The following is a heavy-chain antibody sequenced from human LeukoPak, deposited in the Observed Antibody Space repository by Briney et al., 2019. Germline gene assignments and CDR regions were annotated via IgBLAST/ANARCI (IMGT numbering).Heavy chain of an antibody. CDR3: ARAGPEGFGVDV. V-gene: IGHV3-33*08. CDR2: IWHDASNT. J-gene: IGHJ6*02. Sequence: PGGSLRLSCAASGFTFSSYWMSWVRQAPGKGLESVAVIWHDASNTYYVDSVRGRFTISRDNSKNMLYLQLNSLRAEDTAVYYSARAGPEGFGVDVWGQGTTVIVSS. CDR1: GFTFSSYW.